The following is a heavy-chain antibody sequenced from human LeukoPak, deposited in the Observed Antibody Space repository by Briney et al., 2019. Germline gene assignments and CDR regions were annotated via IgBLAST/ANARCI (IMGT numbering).Heavy chain of an antibody. CDR2: ISGSGGST. Sequence: GGSLRLSCAASGFTFSSYAMSWVRQAPGKGLEWVSAISGSGGSTYYADSVKGRFTISRDNSKNTLYLQMNSLRAEDTAVYYCAKDFGSWYIHYGMDVRGKGTTVTVSS. V-gene: IGHV3-23*01. D-gene: IGHD6-13*01. CDR3: AKDFGSWYIHYGMDV. CDR1: GFTFSSYA. J-gene: IGHJ6*04.